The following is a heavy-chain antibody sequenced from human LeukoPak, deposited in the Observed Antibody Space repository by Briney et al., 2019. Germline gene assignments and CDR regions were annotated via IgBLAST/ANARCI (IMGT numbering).Heavy chain of an antibody. J-gene: IGHJ4*02. CDR3: TRDLLDTAMYFDY. D-gene: IGHD5-18*01. CDR2: ISYDGSNK. CDR1: GFTFSSYA. V-gene: IGHV3-30-3*01. Sequence: GGSLRLSCAASGFTFSSYAMHWVRQAPGKGLEWVAVISYDGSNKYYADSVKGRFTISRDNSKNTLYLQMNSLRAEDTAVYYCTRDLLDTAMYFDYWGQGTLVTVSS.